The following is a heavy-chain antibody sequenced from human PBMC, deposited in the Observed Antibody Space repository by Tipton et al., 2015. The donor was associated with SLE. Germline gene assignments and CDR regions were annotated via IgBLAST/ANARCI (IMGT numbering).Heavy chain of an antibody. D-gene: IGHD3-10*01. CDR3: ARDHMVGYGSGYDY. V-gene: IGHV3-20*04. CDR2: INWNGGST. Sequence: SLRLSCAASGFTFDDYGMSWVRQAPGKGLEWVSGINWNGGSTGYADSVKGRFTISRDNAENSLYLQMNSLRAEDTALYYCARDHMVGYGSGYDYWGQGTLVTVSS. J-gene: IGHJ4*02. CDR1: GFTFDDYG.